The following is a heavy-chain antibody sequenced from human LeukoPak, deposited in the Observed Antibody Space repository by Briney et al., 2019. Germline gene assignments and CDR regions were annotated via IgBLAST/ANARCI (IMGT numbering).Heavy chain of an antibody. CDR2: ISSSSSYI. D-gene: IGHD3-3*01. Sequence: PGGSLRLSCAASGFTFSSYSMNWVRQAPGKGLEWVSSISSSSSYIYYADSVKGRFTISRDNAKNSLYLQMNSLRAEDTALYYCARAVGPTIFGVVIMTRYYFDYWGQGTLVTVSS. V-gene: IGHV3-21*01. CDR1: GFTFSSYS. CDR3: ARAVGPTIFGVVIMTRYYFDY. J-gene: IGHJ4*02.